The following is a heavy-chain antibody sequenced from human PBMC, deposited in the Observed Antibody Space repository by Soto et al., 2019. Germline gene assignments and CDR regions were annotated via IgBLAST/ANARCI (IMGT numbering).Heavy chain of an antibody. CDR2: INAGNGNT. CDR1: GYTFTSYA. J-gene: IGHJ4*02. CDR3: ARGLNGYLHYFDY. D-gene: IGHD5-18*01. Sequence: QVQLVQSGAEVKKPEASVKVSCKASGYTFTSYAMHWVRQAPGQRLEWMGWINAGNGNTKYSQKFQGRVTITRDTSASTAYMELSSLRSEDTAVYYCARGLNGYLHYFDYWGQGTLVTVSS. V-gene: IGHV1-3*01.